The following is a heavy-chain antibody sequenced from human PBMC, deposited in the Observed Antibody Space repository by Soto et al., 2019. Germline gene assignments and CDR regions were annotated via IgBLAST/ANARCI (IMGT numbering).Heavy chain of an antibody. J-gene: IGHJ4*02. CDR1: GFPFSSYA. CDR3: AKGALQLWSDY. D-gene: IGHD5-18*01. V-gene: IGHV3-23*01. Sequence: GGSLRLSCAASGFPFSSYAMSWVRQAPGKGLEWVSGIGGSGGDKFYADSVKGRFTISRDNSKNTLYLQMNSLRAEDTAVYYCAKGALQLWSDYWGQGTLVTVSS. CDR2: IGGSGGDK.